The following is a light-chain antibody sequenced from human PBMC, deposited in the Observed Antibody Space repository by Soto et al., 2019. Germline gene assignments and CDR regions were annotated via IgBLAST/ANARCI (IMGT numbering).Light chain of an antibody. CDR3: ETWDSNTRV. J-gene: IGLJ3*02. Sequence: QLVLTQSSSASASLGSSVKLTCTLSSGHSSYIIAWHQQQPGKAPRYLMKLESSGSYNKGRGVPDRFSGSSSGADRYLTISTLQFEDEADYYCETWDSNTRVFGGGTKLTVL. V-gene: IGLV4-60*02. CDR1: SGHSSYI. CDR2: LESSGSY.